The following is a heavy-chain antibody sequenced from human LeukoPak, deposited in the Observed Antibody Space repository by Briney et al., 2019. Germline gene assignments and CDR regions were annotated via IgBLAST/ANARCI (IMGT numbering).Heavy chain of an antibody. CDR3: ASVRLPGDAFDI. J-gene: IGHJ3*02. CDR1: RFTFTSYW. V-gene: IGHV3-74*01. Sequence: PGGSLRLSCAASRFTFTSYWMNWVRRAPGKGLMWVARLNNDGTITSYADSVKGRFTISRDNAKNTVYLQMNSLRVEDTAMYFCASVRLPGDAFDIWGQGTRVTVSS. CDR2: LNNDGTIT.